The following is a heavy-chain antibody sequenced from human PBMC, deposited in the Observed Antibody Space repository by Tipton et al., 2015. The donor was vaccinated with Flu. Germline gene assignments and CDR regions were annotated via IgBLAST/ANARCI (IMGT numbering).Heavy chain of an antibody. J-gene: IGHJ4*02. D-gene: IGHD2-2*01. V-gene: IGHV4-4*07. CDR2: IYTSGST. CDR3: ARDAQEHCSSSSSCSEFDY. Sequence: TLSLTCTVSGGSISSYYWSWIRQPAGKGLEWIGRIYTSGSTSYYPSLKSRVTMSVDTSKNQFSLKLSSVTAADTAVYYCARDAQEHCSSSSSCSEFDYWGQGTLVTVFS. CDR1: GGSISSYY.